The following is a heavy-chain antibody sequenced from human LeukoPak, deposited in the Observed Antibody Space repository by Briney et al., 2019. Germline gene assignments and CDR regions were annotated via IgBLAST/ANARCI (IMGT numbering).Heavy chain of an antibody. CDR1: GFTFDDYA. CDR2: ISWNSGSI. V-gene: IGHV3-9*01. CDR3: AKALYPVEMATIGPVPRPNY. Sequence: GGSLRLSCAASGFTFDDYAMHWVRQAPGKGLEWVSGISWNSGSIGYADSVKGRFTISRDNSKNALYLQMNSLRAEDTAVYYCAKALYPVEMATIGPVPRPNYWGQGTLVTVSS. D-gene: IGHD5-24*01. J-gene: IGHJ4*02.